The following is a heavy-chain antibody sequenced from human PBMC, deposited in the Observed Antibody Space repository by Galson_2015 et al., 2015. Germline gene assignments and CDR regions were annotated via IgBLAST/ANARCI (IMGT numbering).Heavy chain of an antibody. CDR2: INPSGGST. D-gene: IGHD6-19*01. Sequence: SVKVSCKASGYTFTTYYIHWVRQAPGQGLEWMGIINPSGGSTSYAQRFQGRVTMTRGTSTSTVYMELSSLRSEDTAVYYCARDVAAVAGTNWYFDLWGRGTLVTVSS. CDR3: ARDVAAVAGTNWYFDL. J-gene: IGHJ2*01. CDR1: GYTFTTYY. V-gene: IGHV1-46*01.